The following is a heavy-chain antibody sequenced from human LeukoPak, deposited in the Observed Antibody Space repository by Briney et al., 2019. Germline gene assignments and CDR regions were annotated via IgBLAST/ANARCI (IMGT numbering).Heavy chain of an antibody. D-gene: IGHD2-15*01. CDR3: AREPYCSDGSCSSAPLDY. J-gene: IGHJ4*02. CDR2: IIPIFGTA. Sequence: ASVKVSCKASGGTLSSYAISWVGQARGQGLEWMGGIIPIFGTANYAQKFQGRVTIAADESTSTAYMELSSLRSEDTAVYYCAREPYCSDGSCSSAPLDYWGQGTLVTVSS. V-gene: IGHV1-69*13. CDR1: GGTLSSYA.